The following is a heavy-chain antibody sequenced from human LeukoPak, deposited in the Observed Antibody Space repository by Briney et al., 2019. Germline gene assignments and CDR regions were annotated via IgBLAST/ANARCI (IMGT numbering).Heavy chain of an antibody. J-gene: IGHJ6*03. D-gene: IGHD5-24*01. CDR3: ARNVVEGYYYYYMDD. CDR1: GGTFSSYA. CDR2: IIPIFGTA. Sequence: ASVKVSCKASGGTFSSYAISWVRQAPGQGLEWMGGIIPIFGTANYAQKFQGRVTITADESTSTAYMELSSLRSEDTAVYYCARNVVEGYYYYYMDDWGKGTTVTVSS. V-gene: IGHV1-69*01.